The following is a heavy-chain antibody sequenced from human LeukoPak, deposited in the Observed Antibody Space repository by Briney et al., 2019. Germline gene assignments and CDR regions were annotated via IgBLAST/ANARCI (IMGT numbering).Heavy chain of an antibody. CDR2: IYYSGST. Sequence: PSETLSLTCTVSGGSISSSSYYWGWIRQPPGKGLEWIGSIYYSGSTYYNPSLKSRVTISVDTSKNQFSLKLSSVTAADTAVYYCARLMLRFDPWGQGTLVTVSP. CDR1: GGSISSSSYY. D-gene: IGHD2-8*01. CDR3: ARLMLRFDP. V-gene: IGHV4-39*01. J-gene: IGHJ5*02.